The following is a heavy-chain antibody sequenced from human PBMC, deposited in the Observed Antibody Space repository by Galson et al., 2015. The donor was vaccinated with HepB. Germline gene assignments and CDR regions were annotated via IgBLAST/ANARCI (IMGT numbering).Heavy chain of an antibody. Sequence: PALVKPTQTLTLTCTSSGFSLNSREPRVSWIRQPPGKALEWLARIGWDNKKFYRASLKTRLTISKDTSKNQVVLTLTNVDPVDTATYYCVRIGPGAVDSWGLGTLVTVSS. CDR1: GFSLNSREPR. CDR2: IGWDNKK. CDR3: VRIGPGAVDS. V-gene: IGHV2-70*04. J-gene: IGHJ5*02. D-gene: IGHD6-13*01.